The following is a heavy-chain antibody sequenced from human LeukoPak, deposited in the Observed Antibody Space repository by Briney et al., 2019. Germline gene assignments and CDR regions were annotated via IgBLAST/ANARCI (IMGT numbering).Heavy chain of an antibody. CDR1: GGSISSSNW. CDR2: IYHGGNT. CDR3: ARGEEYSSGTVHFDL. Sequence: PSGTLSLSCAVSGGSISSSNWWSWVRQPPGKGLEWIGEIYHGGNTNYNPSLKSRVTISVDNPKNQFSLIVSSVTAADTAVYYCARGEEYSSGTVHFDLCGEGTLVTVSS. D-gene: IGHD3-10*01. J-gene: IGHJ4*02. V-gene: IGHV4-4*02.